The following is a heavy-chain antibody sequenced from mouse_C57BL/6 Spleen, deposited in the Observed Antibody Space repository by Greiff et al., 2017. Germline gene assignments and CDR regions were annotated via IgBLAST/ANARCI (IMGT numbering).Heavy chain of an antibody. CDR2: IDPSDSYT. CDR3: ARDYYSNYGFAY. J-gene: IGHJ3*01. Sequence: QVQLQQPGAELVKPGASVKLSCKASGYTFTSYWMQWVKQRPGQGLEWIGEIDPSDSYTNYNQKFKGKATLTVDTSSSTAYMQLSSLTSEDSAVYYCARDYYSNYGFAYWGQGTLVTVSA. CDR1: GYTFTSYW. V-gene: IGHV1-50*01. D-gene: IGHD2-5*01.